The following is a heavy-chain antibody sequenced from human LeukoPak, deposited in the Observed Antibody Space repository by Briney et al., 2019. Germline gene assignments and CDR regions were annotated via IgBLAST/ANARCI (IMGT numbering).Heavy chain of an antibody. CDR3: ARGANWNDQVYYYYYYMDV. CDR2: ISAYNGNT. CDR1: GYTFTGYY. V-gene: IGHV1-18*04. D-gene: IGHD1-1*01. Sequence: GASVKVSCKASGYTFTGYYMHWVRQAPGQGLEWMGWISAYNGNTNYAQKLQGRVTMTTDTSTSTAYMELRSLRSDDTAVYYCARGANWNDQVYYYYYYMDVWGKGTTVTVSS. J-gene: IGHJ6*03.